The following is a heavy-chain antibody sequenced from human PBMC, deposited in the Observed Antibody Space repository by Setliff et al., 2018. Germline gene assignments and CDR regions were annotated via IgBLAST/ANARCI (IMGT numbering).Heavy chain of an antibody. CDR2: IYHSGST. V-gene: IGHV4-38-2*02. CDR3: ARDRITIFGVVIPSDY. J-gene: IGHJ4*02. Sequence: SETLSLTCAVSGYSISSGYYWGWIRQPTGKGLEWIGSIYHSGSTYYNPSLKSRVTMSVDTSKNQFSLKLSSVTAADTAVYYCARDRITIFGVVIPSDYWGQGTLVTVSS. CDR1: GYSISSGYY. D-gene: IGHD3-3*01.